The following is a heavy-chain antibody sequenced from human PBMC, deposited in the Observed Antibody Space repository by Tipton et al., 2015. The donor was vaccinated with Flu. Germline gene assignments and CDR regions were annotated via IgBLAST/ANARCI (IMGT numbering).Heavy chain of an antibody. CDR1: GGSINSVMYH. V-gene: IGHV4-39*07. Sequence: LRLSCSVSGGSINSVMYHWGWVRQPPGKGLEWIGTFYSSGSTHYKPSLKSRLTISGDPSKNQISLKLTSVTAADTAVYFCARHYREWELGGGWFDPWGQGTLVTVSS. D-gene: IGHD1-26*01. CDR3: ARHYREWELGGGWFDP. CDR2: FYSSGST. J-gene: IGHJ5*02.